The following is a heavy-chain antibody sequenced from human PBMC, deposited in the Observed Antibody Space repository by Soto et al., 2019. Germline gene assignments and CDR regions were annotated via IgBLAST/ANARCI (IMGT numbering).Heavy chain of an antibody. J-gene: IGHJ6*03. V-gene: IGHV4-31*03. CDR2: IYYSGST. D-gene: IGHD2-2*01. Sequence: QVQLQESGPGLVKPSQTLSLTCTVSGGSISSGGYYWSWIRQHPGKGLEWIGYIYYSGSTYYNPSLKRRVTISVDTSKNQFSLKLSSVTAADTAVYYCARDRPTLGYCSSTSCPYYYYYYMDVWGKGTTVTVSS. CDR3: ARDRPTLGYCSSTSCPYYYYYYMDV. CDR1: GGSISSGGYY.